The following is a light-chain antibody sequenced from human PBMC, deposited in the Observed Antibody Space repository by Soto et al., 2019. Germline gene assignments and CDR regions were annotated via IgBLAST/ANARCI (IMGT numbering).Light chain of an antibody. CDR2: WAS. CDR1: QSVLYSSNNRNY. J-gene: IGKJ1*01. V-gene: IGKV4-1*01. Sequence: DIVMTQSPDSLAVSLGERATINCKSSQSVLYSSNNRNYLAWYQQKAGQPPKMIIYWASTRESGVPDRFSGSGSGTDFTLTISSLQAEDVAIYYCQQYYSTPPTFGQGTKVDI. CDR3: QQYYSTPPT.